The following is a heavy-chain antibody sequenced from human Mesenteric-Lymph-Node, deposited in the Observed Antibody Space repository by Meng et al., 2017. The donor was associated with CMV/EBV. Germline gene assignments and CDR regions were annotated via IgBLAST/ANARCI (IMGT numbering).Heavy chain of an antibody. CDR1: GFTFSSYS. Sequence: GESLKISCAASGFTFSSYSMNWVRQAPGKGLEWVSSISSSSSYIYYADSVKGRFTISRDNAKNSLYLQMNSLRAEDTAVYYCARGTRAIWSGYSYYFDYWGQGTLVTVSS. CDR2: ISSSSSYI. CDR3: ARGTRAIWSGYSYYFDY. V-gene: IGHV3-21*01. J-gene: IGHJ4*02. D-gene: IGHD3-3*01.